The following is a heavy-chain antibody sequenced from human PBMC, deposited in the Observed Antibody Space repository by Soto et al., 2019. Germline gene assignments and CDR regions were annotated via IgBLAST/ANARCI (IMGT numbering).Heavy chain of an antibody. CDR2: MYHSGST. V-gene: IGHV4-30-2*01. Sequence: SETLSLTCVVSGGSISSGYSWSWIRQPPGKGLEWIGYMYHSGSTDYNPSLRSRVTISVDRSKNRFSLKLSSVTAAGTAVYYCAREPTGSYYLDYWGQGTLVTVYS. CDR1: GGSISSGYS. D-gene: IGHD1-26*01. CDR3: AREPTGSYYLDY. J-gene: IGHJ4*02.